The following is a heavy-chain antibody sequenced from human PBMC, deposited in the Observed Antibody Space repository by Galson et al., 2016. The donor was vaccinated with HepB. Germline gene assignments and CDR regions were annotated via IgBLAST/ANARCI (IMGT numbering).Heavy chain of an antibody. CDR1: GFAVKTYG. Sequence: SLRLSCAVSGFAVKTYGISWVRQAPGKGLEWISYFSGSTGTIYFADSVEGRFTISRDNAKKSVYLQMNSLRAEDTAVYYCARVSGASFDVWGQGTTVTVSS. J-gene: IGHJ3*01. CDR2: FSGSTGTI. V-gene: IGHV3-48*04. CDR3: ARVSGASFDV. D-gene: IGHD5/OR15-5a*01.